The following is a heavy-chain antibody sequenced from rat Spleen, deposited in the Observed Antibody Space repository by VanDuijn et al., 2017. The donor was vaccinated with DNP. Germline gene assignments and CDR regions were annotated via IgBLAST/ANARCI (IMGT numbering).Heavy chain of an antibody. CDR2: ISHSDGTT. D-gene: IGHD1-1*01. CDR3: TRYYDSFDY. V-gene: IGHV5-7*01. Sequence: EVQLVGSGGGLVQPGRSLKLSCAASGFTFSDSNMAWVRQAPTKGLEWVAMISHSDGTTYYPDSVRGRFTISRDYAKPTLYLQMDSLRSEDTATYYCTRYYDSFDYWGQGVMVTVSS. J-gene: IGHJ2*01. CDR1: GFTFSDSN.